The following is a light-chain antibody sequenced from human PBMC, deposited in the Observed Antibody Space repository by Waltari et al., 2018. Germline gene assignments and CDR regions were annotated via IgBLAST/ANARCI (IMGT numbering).Light chain of an antibody. CDR3: VQPIHWPIT. V-gene: IGKV2-30*02. CDR2: QVS. Sequence: DVVMTQSPLSLPVTLGQPASISCRSSQSLVQSNGNTYLNWFQQRPGHSPRRLVYQVSNRYSGVPDRFSGSGSGTDFTLKISRVEAEDVGVYYCVQPIHWPITFGQGTRLEIK. CDR1: QSLVQSNGNTY. J-gene: IGKJ5*01.